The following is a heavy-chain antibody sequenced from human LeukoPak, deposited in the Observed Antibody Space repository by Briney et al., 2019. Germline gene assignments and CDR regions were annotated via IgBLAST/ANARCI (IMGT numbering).Heavy chain of an antibody. Sequence: SVKVSCKASGNSISNYAVSWVRQAPGQGFEWMGGIIPIFGTADYAQKFQGRVTITADQSTSITYMALSSLKFEDTATYYCTTRACHAGGCSSSFYYYYGLHFWGQGTTVSVSS. V-gene: IGHV1-69*13. D-gene: IGHD3-16*01. CDR3: TTRACHAGGCSSSFYYYYGLHF. J-gene: IGHJ6*02. CDR1: GNSISNYA. CDR2: IIPIFGTA.